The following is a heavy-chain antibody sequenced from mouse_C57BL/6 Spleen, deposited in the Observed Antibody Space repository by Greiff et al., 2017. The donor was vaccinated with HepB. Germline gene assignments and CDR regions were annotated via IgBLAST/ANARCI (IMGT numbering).Heavy chain of an antibody. Sequence: EVQRVESGGGLVKPGGSLKLSCAASGFTFSSYAMSWVRQTPEKRLEWVATISDGGSYTYYPDNVKGRFTISRDNAKNNLYLQMSHLKSEDTAMYYCAREGLGSAWFAYWGQGTLVTVSA. CDR1: GFTFSSYA. CDR3: AREGLGSAWFAY. V-gene: IGHV5-4*01. J-gene: IGHJ3*01. CDR2: ISDGGSYT.